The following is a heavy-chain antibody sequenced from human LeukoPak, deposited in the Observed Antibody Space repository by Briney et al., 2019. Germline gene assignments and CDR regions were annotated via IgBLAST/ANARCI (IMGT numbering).Heavy chain of an antibody. D-gene: IGHD3-22*01. J-gene: IGHJ4*02. CDR3: AGEAYYYDSSGYYPDY. CDR2: ISSSGSTI. V-gene: IGHV3-11*01. Sequence: GGSLRLSCAASGFTFSDYYMGWIRQAPGKGLEWVSYISSSGSTIYYADSVKGRFTISRDNAKNSLYLQMNSLRAEDTAVYYCAGEAYYYDSSGYYPDYWGQGTLVTVSS. CDR1: GFTFSDYY.